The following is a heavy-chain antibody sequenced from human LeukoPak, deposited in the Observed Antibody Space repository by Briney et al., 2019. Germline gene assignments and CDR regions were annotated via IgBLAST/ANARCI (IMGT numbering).Heavy chain of an antibody. V-gene: IGHV1-18*01. J-gene: IGHJ4*02. CDR3: ARGYYYDSSGYYDY. D-gene: IGHD3-22*01. CDR1: GYTFTSYG. CDR2: ISAYNGNT. Sequence: ASVKVSCKASGYTFTSYGISWVRQAPGQGLEWVGWISAYNGNTNYAQKLQGRVTMTTDTSTSTAYMEPRSLRSDDTAVYYCARGYYYDSSGYYDYWGQGTLVTVSS.